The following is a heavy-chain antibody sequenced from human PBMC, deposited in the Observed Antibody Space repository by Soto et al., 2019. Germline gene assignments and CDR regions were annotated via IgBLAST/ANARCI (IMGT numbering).Heavy chain of an antibody. Sequence: SLRLSCAASGFPFSSYAMSWVRQAPGKGLEWVSAISGSGGSTYYADSVKGRFTISRDNSKNTLYLQMNSLRAEDTAVYYCAKEIFIAAAGHYYYYYGMDVWGQGTTVTVSS. CDR3: AKEIFIAAAGHYYYYYGMDV. CDR2: ISGSGGST. CDR1: GFPFSSYA. V-gene: IGHV3-23*01. D-gene: IGHD6-13*01. J-gene: IGHJ6*02.